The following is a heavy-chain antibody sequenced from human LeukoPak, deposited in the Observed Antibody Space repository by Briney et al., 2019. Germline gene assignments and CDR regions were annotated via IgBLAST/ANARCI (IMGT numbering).Heavy chain of an antibody. J-gene: IGHJ4*02. CDR1: GFTFSSYS. D-gene: IGHD2/OR15-2a*01. V-gene: IGHV3-21*01. Sequence: GGSLRLSCAASGFTFSSYSMNWVRQAPGKGLQWVSSISDSSRYIFYADSVKGRFTISRDNAKNSLYLQMNSLRAEDTAVYYCAREVYCSHTTCYYFDYWGLGTLVTVSS. CDR2: ISDSSRYI. CDR3: AREVYCSHTTCYYFDY.